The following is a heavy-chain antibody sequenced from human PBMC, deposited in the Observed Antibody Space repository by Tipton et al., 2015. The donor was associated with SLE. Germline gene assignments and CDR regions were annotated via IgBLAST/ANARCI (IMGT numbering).Heavy chain of an antibody. J-gene: IGHJ4*02. CDR3: ARDSPNWTYRDIDF. D-gene: IGHD3-16*02. Sequence: TLSLTCTVSGGSISSKNYYWGWIRQPPGKGLEWIGSIHYSGSTYDNPSFKSRVTISVDTSKNQFSLKLSSVTAADTAVYYCARDSPNWTYRDIDFWGQGTLVTVSS. CDR1: GGSISSKNYY. CDR2: IHYSGST. V-gene: IGHV4-39*07.